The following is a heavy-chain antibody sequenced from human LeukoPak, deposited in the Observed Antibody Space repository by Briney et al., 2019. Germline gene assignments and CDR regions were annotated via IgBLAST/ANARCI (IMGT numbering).Heavy chain of an antibody. CDR2: INPSSGGT. CDR1: GYTFTGYY. J-gene: IGHJ4*02. Sequence: GASVKVSCKASGYTFTGYYMHWVRQAPGQGLEWMGWINPSSGGTNCAQKFQGRVTMTRDTSISTAYMELSRLRSDDTAVYYCARSYGDYTLDYWGQGTLVTVSS. CDR3: ARSYGDYTLDY. D-gene: IGHD4-17*01. V-gene: IGHV1-2*02.